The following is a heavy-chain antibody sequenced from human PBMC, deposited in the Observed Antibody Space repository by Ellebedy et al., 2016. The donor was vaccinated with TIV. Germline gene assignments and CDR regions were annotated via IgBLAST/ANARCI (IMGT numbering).Heavy chain of an antibody. CDR1: GFSFNNYW. V-gene: IGHV3-7*03. D-gene: IGHD4-23*01. J-gene: IGHJ4*02. Sequence: PGGSLRLSCAASGFSFNNYWMNWARKAPGKGLEWVANIKQDGSEQYYVDSVKGRFTISKENAKNSLYLQMNSLRGEETAMYYCVRGAGWVTDYWGQGTLVTVSS. CDR3: VRGAGWVTDY. CDR2: IKQDGSEQ.